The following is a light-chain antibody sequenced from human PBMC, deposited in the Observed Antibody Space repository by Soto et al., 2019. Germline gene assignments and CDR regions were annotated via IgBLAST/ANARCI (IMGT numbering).Light chain of an antibody. CDR1: STDVGGYNY. V-gene: IGLV2-8*01. CDR3: SSYGGRYNYV. J-gene: IGLJ1*01. CDR2: EVS. Sequence: QSVLTQPPSAAGSPGQSVTISCTATSTDVGGYNYVSWYQQYPGKAPKLMIYEVSKRPSGVPDRFSGSKSGNTASLTVSGLQAEDEAAYYCSSYGGRYNYVFGTGTKVTVL.